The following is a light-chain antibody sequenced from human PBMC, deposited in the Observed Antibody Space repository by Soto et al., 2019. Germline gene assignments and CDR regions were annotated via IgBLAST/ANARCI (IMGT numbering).Light chain of an antibody. CDR2: DAS. CDR1: QTVTNDY. V-gene: IGKV3-20*01. J-gene: IGKJ1*01. Sequence: EFVLTQSPGTLSLSPGERVTLSCRASQTVTNDYLAWYQQKDGQAPRLLIYDASTRATGVPARFSGSGSGTDFTLTISRLEPEDFAVYYCQQYGSSPKTFGQGTKVDIK. CDR3: QQYGSSPKT.